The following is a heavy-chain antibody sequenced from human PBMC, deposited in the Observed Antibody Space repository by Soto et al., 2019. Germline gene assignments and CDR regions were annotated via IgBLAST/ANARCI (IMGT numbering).Heavy chain of an antibody. CDR2: IYYSGST. CDR3: ARRYGSAIDY. CDR1: GGTISSWY. Sequence: SETLSLTCTVSGGTISSWYWSWIRQPPGKGLEWIGYIYYSGSTNCNPSLKSRVTISVDTSKNQFSLKLSSVTAAVTAVYYCARRYGSAIDYWGQGTLVTVSS. D-gene: IGHD1-26*01. J-gene: IGHJ4*02. V-gene: IGHV4-59*08.